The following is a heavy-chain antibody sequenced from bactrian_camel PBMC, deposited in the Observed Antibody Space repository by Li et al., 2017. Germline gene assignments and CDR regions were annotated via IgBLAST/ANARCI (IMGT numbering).Heavy chain of an antibody. CDR2: ISSGGGTT. Sequence: QVQLVESGGGSVQPGGSLRLSCVTSGSNFRLASMTWLRQPPGKELEWVSTISSGGGTTYYADSLKGRFTISRGNTKNTVYLQMNSLKSEDTALYYCATDAGMGPRRRYNNWGKGTQVTVS. J-gene: IGHJ4*01. CDR1: GSNFRLAS. D-gene: IGHD1*01. CDR3: ATDAGMGPRRRYNN. V-gene: IGHV3S1*01.